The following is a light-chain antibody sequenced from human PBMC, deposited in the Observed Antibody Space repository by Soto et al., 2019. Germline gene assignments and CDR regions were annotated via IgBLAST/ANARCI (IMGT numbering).Light chain of an antibody. J-gene: IGLJ3*02. Sequence: QSVLTQPPSVSGAPGQRVTISCTGSSSNIGAGYDVHWYQQLPGTAPKLLIYGNSNRPSGVPDRFSGSKSGTSASLAITGLGVGDGGDYSCQSLDSSLGGGVLGGGTQLPFL. V-gene: IGLV1-40*01. CDR3: QSLDSSLGGGV. CDR2: GNS. CDR1: SSNIGAGYD.